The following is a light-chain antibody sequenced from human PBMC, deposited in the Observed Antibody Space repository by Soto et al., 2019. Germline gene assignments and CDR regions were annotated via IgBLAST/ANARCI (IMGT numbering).Light chain of an antibody. Sequence: EIVLTQSPATLSLSPGERATLACRTRQSVNRYLGWYQQKPGQAPSLLICDASNRATVIPARFSGSGSGTHFRLTISSLEPEDFAGYYCHHRVTWPTFGHGTNVDIK. CDR2: DAS. J-gene: IGKJ1*01. V-gene: IGKV3-11*01. CDR3: HHRVTWPT. CDR1: QSVNRY.